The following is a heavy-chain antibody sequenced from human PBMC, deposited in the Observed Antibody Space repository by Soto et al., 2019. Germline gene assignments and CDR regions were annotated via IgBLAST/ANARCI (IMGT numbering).Heavy chain of an antibody. CDR3: ARDRGVAPPVAGNTHYYYYMDV. CDR2: ISAYNGNT. J-gene: IGHJ6*03. Sequence: QDQLVQSGVEVKKPGASVKVSCKASGYSFTNYGITWVRQAPGQGFEWMGWISAYNGNTNYAQKFKGRVTMTTDASTRTAYLELRSLRSDDTAVYYCARDRGVAPPVAGNTHYYYYMDVWGKGTTVTVSS. CDR1: GYSFTNYG. D-gene: IGHD6-19*01. V-gene: IGHV1-18*01.